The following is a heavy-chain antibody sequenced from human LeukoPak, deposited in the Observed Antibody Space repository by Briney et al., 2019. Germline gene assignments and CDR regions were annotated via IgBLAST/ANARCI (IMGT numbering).Heavy chain of an antibody. J-gene: IGHJ3*02. CDR2: THYSGST. D-gene: IGHD2-21*02. CDR1: GGTISSYY. V-gene: IGHV4-59*01. CDR3: ASGYCGGACQLGGVDM. Sequence: SETLSLTCTVSGGTISSYYWSWLRQPPGTGLEYTGYTHYSGSTNYNPSLKGRVTISLDTSGNQFSLKLSSVTAADTAVYYCASGYCGGACQLGGVDMWGQGTMVTVSS.